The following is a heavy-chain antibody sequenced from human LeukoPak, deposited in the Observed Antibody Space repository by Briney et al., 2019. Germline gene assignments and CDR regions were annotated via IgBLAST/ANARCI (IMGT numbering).Heavy chain of an antibody. CDR1: GLTVSTNY. CDR3: ARIVAGGAFDI. D-gene: IGHD1-26*01. Sequence: GGSLRLSCVASGLTVSTNYMSWVRQAPGKGLEWVSVIHSGGTTHYADSVKGRFTISRDNSKNTLYLQMNSLRDEDTAVYYCARIVAGGAFDIWGQGTMVTVSS. V-gene: IGHV3-66*01. CDR2: IHSGGTT. J-gene: IGHJ3*02.